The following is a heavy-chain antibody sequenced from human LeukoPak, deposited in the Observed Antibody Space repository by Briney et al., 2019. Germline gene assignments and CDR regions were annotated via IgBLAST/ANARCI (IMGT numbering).Heavy chain of an antibody. V-gene: IGHV1-2*02. D-gene: IGHD3-22*01. CDR2: INPNSGGT. CDR3: ARAGFTWLLLTQAFDI. CDR1: GYTFTGYY. Sequence: ASVKVSCKASGYTFTGYYMHWVRQAPGQGRGWMGWINPNSGGTNYAQKFQGRVTMTRETSISTAHMELSRLRSDDTAVYYCARAGFTWLLLTQAFDIWGQGTMVTVSS. J-gene: IGHJ3*02.